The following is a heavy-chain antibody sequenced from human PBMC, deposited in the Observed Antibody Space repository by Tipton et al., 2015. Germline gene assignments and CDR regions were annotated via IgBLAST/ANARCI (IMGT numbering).Heavy chain of an antibody. Sequence: TLSLTCDVSGYSISSDYYWGWIRQPPGKGLEWIGSISHSGNTYYNPSLKSRVTMSRDTSKGQFFLKLSSVTAADTAVYYCARFRYYGSESERGYFHGLDVWGQGTTVTVSS. CDR3: ARFRYYGSESERGYFHGLDV. CDR2: ISHSGNT. CDR1: GYSISSDYY. V-gene: IGHV4-38-2*01. J-gene: IGHJ6*02. D-gene: IGHD3-10*01.